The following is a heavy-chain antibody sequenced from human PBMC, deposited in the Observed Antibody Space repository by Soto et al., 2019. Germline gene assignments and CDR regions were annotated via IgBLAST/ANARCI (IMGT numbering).Heavy chain of an antibody. D-gene: IGHD3-10*01. J-gene: IGHJ4*02. CDR1: GFTFSSYV. V-gene: IGHV3-48*01. CDR3: ARVPPITEAYFDY. Sequence: GGSLRLSCAASGFTFSSYVMSWLRQAPGKGLEWVSYISSSSSTLYYADSVKGRFTISRDNAKNSLYLQMNSLRAEDTAVYYCARVPPITEAYFDYWGQGTLVTVSS. CDR2: ISSSSSTL.